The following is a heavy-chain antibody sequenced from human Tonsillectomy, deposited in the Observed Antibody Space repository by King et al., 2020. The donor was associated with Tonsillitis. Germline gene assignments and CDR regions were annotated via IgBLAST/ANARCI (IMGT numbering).Heavy chain of an antibody. CDR1: GGSFSGYY. CDR2: INHSGST. CDR3: ARVYHTMKTLRGRDI. Sequence: VQLQQWGAGLLKPSATLSLTCAVYGGSFSGYYWSWIRQPPGKGLEWIGEINHSGSTNYNPSLKSRVTISVDTSKNQFSLKLSSVTAADTAVYYCARVYHTMKTLRGRDIWGQGTMVTVSS. J-gene: IGHJ3*02. V-gene: IGHV4-34*01. D-gene: IGHD3-22*01.